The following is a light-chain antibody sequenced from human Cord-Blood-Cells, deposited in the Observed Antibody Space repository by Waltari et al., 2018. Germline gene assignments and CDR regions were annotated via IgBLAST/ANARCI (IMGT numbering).Light chain of an antibody. CDR2: QES. CDR1: TSRDQY. V-gene: IGLV3-1*01. CDR3: EAWDSSTAV. J-gene: IGLJ1*01. Sequence: SYELTQPPPVSVSPGTRASITCPGETSRDQYACWYQQKPGQSPVLGIYQESKRPSGIPERFSGSNSGNTATLTISGTHAMDEADYYCEAWDSSTAVFGTGTKVTVL.